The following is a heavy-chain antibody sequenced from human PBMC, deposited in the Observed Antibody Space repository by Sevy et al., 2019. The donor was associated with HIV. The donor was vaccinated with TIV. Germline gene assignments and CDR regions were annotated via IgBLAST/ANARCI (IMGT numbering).Heavy chain of an antibody. V-gene: IGHV3-30-3*01. Sequence: GGSLRLSCAASGFTFSSYAMHWVRQAPGKGLEWVAVISHDGSNKYYADSVKGRFTISRDNSKNTLYLQMNSLRAEDTAVYYCARSRHKESIAAAGAFDYWGQGTLVTVSS. CDR1: GFTFSSYA. J-gene: IGHJ4*02. D-gene: IGHD6-13*01. CDR2: ISHDGSNK. CDR3: ARSRHKESIAAAGAFDY.